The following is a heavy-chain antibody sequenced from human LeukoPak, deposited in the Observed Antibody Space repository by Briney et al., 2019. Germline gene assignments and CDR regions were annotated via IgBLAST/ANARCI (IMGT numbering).Heavy chain of an antibody. D-gene: IGHD4-17*01. Sequence: LTGGSLRLSCAASGFTFSNYGMSWVRQAPGKGLEWVSAISGSRGSTYYADSVKGRFAISRDNTKNTLYLQMNSLRAEDTAVYYCAEGADYGDYGHFDYWGQGTLVTVSS. J-gene: IGHJ4*02. CDR3: AEGADYGDYGHFDY. CDR2: ISGSRGST. CDR1: GFTFSNYG. V-gene: IGHV3-23*01.